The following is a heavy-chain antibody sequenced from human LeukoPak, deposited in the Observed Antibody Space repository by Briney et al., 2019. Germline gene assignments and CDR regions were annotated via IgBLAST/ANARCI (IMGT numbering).Heavy chain of an antibody. J-gene: IGHJ6*02. CDR3: ARRWSTVTKYYYYYGMDV. Sequence: PSETLSLTCTVSGGSLSSYYWSWLRQPPGKGLEWIGSIYYSGSTYYNPSLKSRVTISVDTSKNQFSLKLSSVTAADTAVYYCARRWSTVTKYYYYYGMDVWGQGTTVTVSS. CDR2: IYYSGST. V-gene: IGHV4-59*05. CDR1: GGSLSSYY. D-gene: IGHD4-17*01.